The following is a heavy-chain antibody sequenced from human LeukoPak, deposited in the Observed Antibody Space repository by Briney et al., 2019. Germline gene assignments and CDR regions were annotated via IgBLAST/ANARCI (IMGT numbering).Heavy chain of an antibody. J-gene: IGHJ4*02. CDR3: AEGEYSYGFTDY. CDR2: IYYSGST. V-gene: IGHV4-39*07. Sequence: SETLSLTCTVSGGSISSSSYYWGWIRQPPGKGLEWIGSIYYSGSTYYNPSLKSRVTISVDTSKNQFSLKLSSVTAADTAVYYCAEGEYSYGFTDYWGQGTLVTVSS. D-gene: IGHD5-18*01. CDR1: GGSISSSSYY.